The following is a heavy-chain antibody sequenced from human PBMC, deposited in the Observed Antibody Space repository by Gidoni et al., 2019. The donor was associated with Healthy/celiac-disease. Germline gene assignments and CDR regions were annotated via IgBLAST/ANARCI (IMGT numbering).Heavy chain of an antibody. J-gene: IGHJ3*02. CDR3: ARETMIVVVTGGAFDI. CDR2: IYYSGST. D-gene: IGHD3-22*01. V-gene: IGHV4-39*07. Sequence: QLQLQESGPGLVKPSETLSLTCTVSGGSISSSSYYWGWIRQPPGKGLEWIGSIYYSGSTYYNPSLKSRVTISVDTSKNQFSLKLSSVTAADTAVYYCARETMIVVVTGGAFDIWGQGTMVTVSS. CDR1: GGSISSSSYY.